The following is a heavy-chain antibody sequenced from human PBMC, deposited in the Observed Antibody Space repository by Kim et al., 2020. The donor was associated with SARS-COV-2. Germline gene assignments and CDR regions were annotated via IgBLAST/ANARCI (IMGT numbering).Heavy chain of an antibody. CDR3: ARDGGYSGYDDYYFDY. V-gene: IGHV3-66*01. J-gene: IGHJ4*02. D-gene: IGHD5-12*01. Sequence: SVKRRCTISRDNSKTTLYLQMNSLGAEDTAVYYCARDGGYSGYDDYYFDYWGQGTLVTVSS.